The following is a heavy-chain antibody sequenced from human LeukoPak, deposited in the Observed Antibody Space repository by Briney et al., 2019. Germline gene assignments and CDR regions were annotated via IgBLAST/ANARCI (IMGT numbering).Heavy chain of an antibody. J-gene: IGHJ6*02. CDR3: ARYCSSTSCSTRYYYGMDV. CDR2: ISSSSSYI. D-gene: IGHD2-2*01. CDR1: GFTFSSYS. Sequence: GGSLRLSSAASGFTFSSYSMNWVRQAPGKGLEWVSSISSSSSYIYYADSVKGRFTISRDNAKNSLYLQMNSLRAEDTAVYYCARYCSSTSCSTRYYYGMDVWGQGTTVTVSS. V-gene: IGHV3-21*01.